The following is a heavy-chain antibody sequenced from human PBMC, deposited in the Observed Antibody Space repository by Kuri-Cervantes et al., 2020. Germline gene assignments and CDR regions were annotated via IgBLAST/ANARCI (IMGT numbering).Heavy chain of an antibody. J-gene: IGHJ6*02. Sequence: GGSLRLSCAASGFTFSDYYMSWIRQAPGKGLEWVSYISSSGSTIYYADSVKGRFTISRDNAKNSLYLQMNSLRAGDTAVYYCARDAGATGYYYYGMDVWGQGTTVTVSS. V-gene: IGHV3-11*01. CDR2: ISSSGSTI. CDR1: GFTFSDYY. D-gene: IGHD1-26*01. CDR3: ARDAGATGYYYYGMDV.